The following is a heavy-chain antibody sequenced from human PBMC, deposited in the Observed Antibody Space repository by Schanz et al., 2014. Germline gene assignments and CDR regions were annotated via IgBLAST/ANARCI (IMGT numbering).Heavy chain of an antibody. V-gene: IGHV1-18*01. Sequence: QVQLVQSGAEVKKPGASVKVSCKASGYFFSSYGISWVRQAPGQGPEWMGWISDYNADTKYAQKVQGRVTMTTDTSTSTAYMELRSLRSDDTAVYYCAGATYSSSWYGGSEYFQHWGQGTLVTVSS. J-gene: IGHJ1*01. CDR2: ISDYNADT. CDR3: AGATYSSSWYGGSEYFQH. D-gene: IGHD6-13*01. CDR1: GYFFSSYG.